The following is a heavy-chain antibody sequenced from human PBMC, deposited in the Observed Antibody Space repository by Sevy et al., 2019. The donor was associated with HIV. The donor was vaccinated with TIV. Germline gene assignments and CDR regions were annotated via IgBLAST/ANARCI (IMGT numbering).Heavy chain of an antibody. D-gene: IGHD3-16*01. J-gene: IGHJ4*02. V-gene: IGHV4-39*01. Sequence: SETLSLICTVSGGSISSGSFYWGWFRQPPGKGLEWIGNIYYYGNTYYNPSLKSRVTMSVDMSKNQFSLRLTSVTAADTAVYYCASYGGPFKNWGQGILVTVSS. CDR3: ASYGGPFKN. CDR1: GGSISSGSFY. CDR2: IYYYGNT.